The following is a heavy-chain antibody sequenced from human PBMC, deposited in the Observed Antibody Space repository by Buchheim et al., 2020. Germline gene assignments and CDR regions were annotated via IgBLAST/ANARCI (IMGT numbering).Heavy chain of an antibody. CDR2: IYPSGTT. CDR1: GDSISSIYW. J-gene: IGHJ4*02. CDR3: VRYPYGIIPPGIDY. Sequence: QVRLQESGPGLVKPSGTLSLTCFVSGDSISSIYWWTWVRQAPGKGLEWIGEIYPSGTTNYNPSLKGRVTISVDKSKNHFSLKLTSVTAADTAVYYCVRYPYGIIPPGIDYWGQGTL. D-gene: IGHD1-1*01. V-gene: IGHV4-4*02.